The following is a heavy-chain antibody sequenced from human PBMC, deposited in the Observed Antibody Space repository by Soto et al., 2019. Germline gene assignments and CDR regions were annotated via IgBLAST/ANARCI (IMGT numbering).Heavy chain of an antibody. D-gene: IGHD2-2*01. Sequence: GGSLRLSCAASGFTFDDYAMHWVRQAPGKGLEWVSGISWNSGSIGYADSVKGRFTISRDNAKNSLYLQMNSLRAEDTAVYYCARGSRPHYFDYWGQGTLVTVSS. CDR3: ARGSRPHYFDY. CDR2: ISWNSGSI. J-gene: IGHJ4*02. CDR1: GFTFDDYA. V-gene: IGHV3-9*01.